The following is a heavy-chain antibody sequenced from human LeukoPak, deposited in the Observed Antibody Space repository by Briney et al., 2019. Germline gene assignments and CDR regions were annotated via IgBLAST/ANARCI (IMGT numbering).Heavy chain of an antibody. J-gene: IGHJ6*02. CDR1: GGSFSGYY. D-gene: IGHD6-13*01. CDR3: ARGDRKQQLANYYYYGMDV. CDR2: INHSGST. Sequence: SETLSLTCAVYGGSFSGYYWSWIRQPPGKGLEWIGEINHSGSTNYNTSLKSRVTISVDTSKNQFSLRLSSVTAADTAVYYCARGDRKQQLANYYYYGMDVWGQGTTATVSS. V-gene: IGHV4-34*01.